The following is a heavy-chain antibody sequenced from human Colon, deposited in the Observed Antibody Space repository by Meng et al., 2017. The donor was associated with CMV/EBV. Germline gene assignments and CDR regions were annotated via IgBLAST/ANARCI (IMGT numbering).Heavy chain of an antibody. CDR1: GFTFSSYT. J-gene: IGHJ6*02. D-gene: IGHD2-2*01. Sequence: GESLKISCEASGFTFSSYTIEWVRQAPGQGLEWVSFISSDSNHIYYADSVKGRFTISRDNAKKSVYLHMTRVRAEDTGIYYGAKLGFCSSASCQASYFYGMDVWGQGTTVTVSS. CDR2: ISSDSNHI. V-gene: IGHV3-21*03. CDR3: AKLGFCSSASCQASYFYGMDV.